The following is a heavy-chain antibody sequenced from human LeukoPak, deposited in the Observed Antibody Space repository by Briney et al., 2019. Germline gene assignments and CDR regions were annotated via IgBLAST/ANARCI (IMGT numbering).Heavy chain of an antibody. D-gene: IGHD4-17*01. CDR2: ISDDGSNK. V-gene: IGHV3-30-3*01. Sequence: PGRSLRLSCAASGFTFSSYAMHWVRQAPGKGLEWVAVISDDGSNKYYADSVKGRFTISRDNSKNTLYLQMNSLRAEDTAVYYCARDLSYGDYEYYYGMDVWGQGTTVTVSS. J-gene: IGHJ6*02. CDR3: ARDLSYGDYEYYYGMDV. CDR1: GFTFSSYA.